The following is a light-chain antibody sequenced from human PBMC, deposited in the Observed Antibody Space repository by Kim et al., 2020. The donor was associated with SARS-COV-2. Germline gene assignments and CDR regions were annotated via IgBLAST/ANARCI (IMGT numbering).Light chain of an antibody. CDR1: QSISSW. Sequence: DIQMTQSPSTLSASVGDRVTITCRASQSISSWLAWYRQKPGKVPKLLMYEASSLESGVPSRFSGSGSGTEFTLTISSLQPDDFATYYCQQYKSYSWTFGQGTKVDIK. V-gene: IGKV1-5*01. CDR2: EAS. CDR3: QQYKSYSWT. J-gene: IGKJ1*01.